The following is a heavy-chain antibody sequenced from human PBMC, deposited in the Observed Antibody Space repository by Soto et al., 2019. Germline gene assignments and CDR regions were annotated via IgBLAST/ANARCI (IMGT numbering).Heavy chain of an antibody. CDR1: GFTFSTYA. D-gene: IGHD6-19*01. V-gene: IGHV3-23*01. CDR3: AKERSSGWSFDY. J-gene: IGHJ4*02. Sequence: EVQLLESGGGLVQPGGSLRLSCAASGFTFSTYAMNWVRQAPGKGLEWVSGISGSGDSTYYADSVKGRFTVSRDNSKNTLYRQMNSLRAEDTAVFYCAKERSSGWSFDYWGQGPLVTVSS. CDR2: ISGSGDST.